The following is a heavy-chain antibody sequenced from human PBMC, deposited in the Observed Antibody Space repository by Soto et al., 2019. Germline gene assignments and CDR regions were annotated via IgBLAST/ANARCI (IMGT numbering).Heavy chain of an antibody. CDR3: ARLTEAESH. V-gene: IGHV3-53*01. CDR2: LYNHGKT. Sequence: EVQLVESGGGLTQPGGALRLSCVVSGFIVSSSHMIWVRQAPGKVLEGVSILYNHGKTNYVDSVKGRFTITRDNTKNTVYLQMNSLSVEDTAVYYCARLTEAESHWGQGALVTVSS. J-gene: IGHJ4*02. CDR1: GFIVSSSH.